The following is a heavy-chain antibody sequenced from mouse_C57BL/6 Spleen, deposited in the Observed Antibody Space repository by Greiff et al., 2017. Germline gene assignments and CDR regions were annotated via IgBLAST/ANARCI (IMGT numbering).Heavy chain of an antibody. CDR2: IDPSDSDT. CDR1: GYTFTSYW. J-gene: IGHJ2*01. V-gene: IGHV1-52*01. CDR3: ARWSHYFDY. Sequence: QVQLQQPGAELVRPGSSVKLSCKASGYTFTSYWMHWVKQRPIQGLEWIGNIDPSDSDTHYNQKFKDKATLTVDKSSSTAYMQLSSLTSEDSAVYYCARWSHYFDYWGQGTTLTVSS.